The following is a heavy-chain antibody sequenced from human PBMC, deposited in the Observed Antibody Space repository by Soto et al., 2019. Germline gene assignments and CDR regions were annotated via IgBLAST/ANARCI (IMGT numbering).Heavy chain of an antibody. J-gene: IGHJ6*02. CDR3: AREGMYQNYYYYGMDV. CDR2: IYYSVST. V-gene: IGHV4-59*08. Sequence: LETLPLTCSFSGFSISSYYWSWIRQPTGKGLEWIGYIYYSVSTNYNPSLKSRVTISVDTSKNQFSLKLSSVTAADTAVYYCAREGMYQNYYYYGMDVWGQGTTVTVS. CDR1: GFSISSYY. D-gene: IGHD2-2*01.